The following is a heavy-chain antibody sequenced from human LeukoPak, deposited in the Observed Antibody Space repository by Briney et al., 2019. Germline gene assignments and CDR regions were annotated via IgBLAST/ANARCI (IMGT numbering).Heavy chain of an antibody. Sequence: PGGSLRLSCAACGFTFSSYGMSWVRQAPGKGLEWVSAISGSGGSTYYADSVKGRFTISRDNSKNTLYLQMNSLRAEDTAVYYCASIMATKPDAFDIWGQGTMVTVSS. CDR1: GFTFSSYG. V-gene: IGHV3-23*01. CDR2: ISGSGGST. D-gene: IGHD5-24*01. CDR3: ASIMATKPDAFDI. J-gene: IGHJ3*02.